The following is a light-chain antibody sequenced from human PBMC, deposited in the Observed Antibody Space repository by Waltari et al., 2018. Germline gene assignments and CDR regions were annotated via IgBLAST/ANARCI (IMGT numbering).Light chain of an antibody. CDR1: QSINDH. CDR2: VAS. V-gene: IGKV1-39*01. Sequence: DIQMTQSPSSLSLSVGDRVTITCRASQSINDHLNWYQQKPGEAPTLLIYVASNLESGFPSMFSGSGSGTDFTLTSNSLQPGDFATYYCQQSFRTPYTFGQGTKLEVK. J-gene: IGKJ2*01. CDR3: QQSFRTPYT.